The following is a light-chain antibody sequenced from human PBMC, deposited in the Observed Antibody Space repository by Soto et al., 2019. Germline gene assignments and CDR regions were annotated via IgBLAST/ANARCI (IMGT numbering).Light chain of an antibody. CDR2: DAS. V-gene: IGKV3-20*01. CDR3: QQYGSTPLT. Sequence: EIVLKQSPDTLSLSPGERATLSCRASQSVKNNYLAWYQQKPGQPPRFLIYDASSRATGIPDRFSGSGSGTYFTLTISRLEPEDFALYYCQQYGSTPLTFGGGTKVDIK. CDR1: QSVKNNY. J-gene: IGKJ4*01.